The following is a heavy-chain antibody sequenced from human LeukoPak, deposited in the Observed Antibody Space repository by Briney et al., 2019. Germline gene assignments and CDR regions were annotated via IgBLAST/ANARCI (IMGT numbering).Heavy chain of an antibody. CDR2: IYYSGST. Sequence: PSETLSLTCTVSGGSISSSSYYWGWIRQPPGKGLEWIGSIYYSGSTYYNPSLKSRVTISVDTSKNQFSLKLSSVTAADTAVYYCARASRYDILTGYSYYFDYWGQGTLVTVSS. V-gene: IGHV4-39*07. CDR1: GGSISSSSYY. D-gene: IGHD3-9*01. J-gene: IGHJ4*02. CDR3: ARASRYDILTGYSYYFDY.